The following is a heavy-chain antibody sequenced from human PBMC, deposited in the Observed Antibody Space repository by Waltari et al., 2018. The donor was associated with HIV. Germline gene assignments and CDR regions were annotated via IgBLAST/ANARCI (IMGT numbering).Heavy chain of an antibody. Sequence: QVQLQESGPGLLKPSQTLSLTCTVSGGSISSASYYWTWIRQSAGKGLEWIGRIYTSGSTSYNPSLKSRVSISIDTSRNQFSLKLTSVTAADTAVYYCARDDLGSGWFFDYSGPGTLVTVSS. CDR2: IYTSGST. J-gene: IGHJ4*02. V-gene: IGHV4-61*02. CDR1: GGSISSASYY. D-gene: IGHD6-19*01. CDR3: ARDDLGSGWFFDY.